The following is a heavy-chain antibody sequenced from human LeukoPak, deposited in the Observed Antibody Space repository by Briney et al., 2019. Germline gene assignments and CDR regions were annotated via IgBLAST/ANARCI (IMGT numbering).Heavy chain of an antibody. J-gene: IGHJ6*03. V-gene: IGHV1-69*13. Sequence: SVKVSCKAPGGTFSSYAISWVRQVPGQGLEWMGGIIPIFGTANYVQKFQGRVTITADESTSTAYMELSSLRSEDTAVYYCARDPWVSGYEPKNYYYYYMDVWGKGTTVTVSS. D-gene: IGHD5-12*01. CDR1: GGTFSSYA. CDR3: ARDPWVSGYEPKNYYYYYMDV. CDR2: IIPIFGTA.